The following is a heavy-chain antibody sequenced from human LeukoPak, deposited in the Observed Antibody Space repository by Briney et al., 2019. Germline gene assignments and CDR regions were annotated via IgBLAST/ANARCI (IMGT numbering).Heavy chain of an antibody. Sequence: SETLSLTCTVFGGSFTDYFWTWIRHSPGKGLEWVGEINDYTGDRKYNPSLNSRVSISLEKSKNQLSLELRSVTAADTAVYCCARGSGSSGWYAPWLVHYYFDYWGQGTLVTVSS. CDR1: GGSFTDYF. D-gene: IGHD6-19*01. J-gene: IGHJ4*02. CDR3: ARGSGSSGWYAPWLVHYYFDY. CDR2: INDYTGDR. V-gene: IGHV4-34*01.